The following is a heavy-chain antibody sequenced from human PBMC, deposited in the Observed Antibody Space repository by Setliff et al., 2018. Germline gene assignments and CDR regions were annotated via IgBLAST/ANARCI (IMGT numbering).Heavy chain of an antibody. V-gene: IGHV4-61*09. CDR2: NYTSGST. Sequence: SETLSLTCTVSGGSISSGSYYWSWIRQPAGKGLEWIGHNYTSGSTNYNPSLKSRLSISVDTSKNQFSLRLSSVTAADMGVYYCARDGYSYGLDYWGQGTLVTVSS. CDR1: GGSISSGSYY. D-gene: IGHD2-15*01. CDR3: ARDGYSYGLDY. J-gene: IGHJ4*02.